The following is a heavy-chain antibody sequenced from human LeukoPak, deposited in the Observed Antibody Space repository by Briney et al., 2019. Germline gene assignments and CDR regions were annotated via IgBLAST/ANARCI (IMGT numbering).Heavy chain of an antibody. V-gene: IGHV3-33*01. J-gene: IGHJ4*02. D-gene: IGHD6-19*01. CDR3: ARESQSLGYFDY. Sequence: GGSLRLSCAASGFTFSSYGMHWVRQAPGKGLEWVAVIWYDGSNKYYADSVKGRFTISRDNSKNTLYLQMNSLRAEDTAVYYCARESQSLGYFDYWGQGTLVTVSS. CDR2: IWYDGSNK. CDR1: GFTFSSYG.